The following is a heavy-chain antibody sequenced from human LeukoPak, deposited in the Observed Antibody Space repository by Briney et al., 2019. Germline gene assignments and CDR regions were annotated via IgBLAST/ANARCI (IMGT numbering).Heavy chain of an antibody. D-gene: IGHD3-22*01. V-gene: IGHV3-30-3*01. CDR2: ISFDGNNK. CDR3: ATLYDSAGYYRTPNDS. J-gene: IGHJ4*02. CDR1: AFTFSSSA. Sequence: PGGSLRLSCTASAFTFSSSAFHWVRQAPGKGLGWVAVISFDGNNKHYADSVKGRFTVFRDNSRHTLYLQMNSLGPEDTAMYYCATLYDSAGYYRTPNDSWGQGTLVTVSS.